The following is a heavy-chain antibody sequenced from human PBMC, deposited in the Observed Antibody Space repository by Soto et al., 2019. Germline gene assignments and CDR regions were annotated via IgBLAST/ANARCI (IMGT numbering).Heavy chain of an antibody. CDR1: GFTFSSYW. V-gene: IGHV3-7*01. CDR3: ARHPGRYNFRMDV. Sequence: GGSLRLSCAASGFTFSSYWMSWVRQAPGKGLEWVANIKQDGSEKYYVDSVKGRFTISRDNAKNSLYLQMNSLRAEDTAVYYCARHPGRYNFRMDVWGQGTTVTVSS. D-gene: IGHD1-1*01. CDR2: IKQDGSEK. J-gene: IGHJ6*02.